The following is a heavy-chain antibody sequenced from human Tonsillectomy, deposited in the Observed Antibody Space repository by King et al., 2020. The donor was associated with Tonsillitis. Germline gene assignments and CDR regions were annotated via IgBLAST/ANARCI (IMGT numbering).Heavy chain of an antibody. Sequence: VQLVESGGGLVQPGRSLRLSCAASGFTFDDYAMHWVRQAPGKGLEWVSGISWNSGRIGYADSVKGRFTISRDNAKNSLYLQMNSLRAEDTALYYCAKDWVSGSYSQYYYGMDVWGQGTTVTVSS. J-gene: IGHJ6*02. CDR3: AKDWVSGSYSQYYYGMDV. CDR2: ISWNSGRI. V-gene: IGHV3-9*01. CDR1: GFTFDDYA. D-gene: IGHD3-10*01.